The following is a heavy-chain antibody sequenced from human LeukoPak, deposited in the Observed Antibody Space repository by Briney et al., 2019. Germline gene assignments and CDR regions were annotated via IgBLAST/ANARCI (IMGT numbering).Heavy chain of an antibody. CDR3: AKDAVAATYYYYGMDV. CDR1: GFTFSSYG. D-gene: IGHD2-15*01. Sequence: GGSLRFSCAASGFTFSSYGMHWVRQAPGKGLEGVAVISNDGSNKYYADSVKGRFTISRDNSKNTLYLQMDSLRAEDTAVYYCAKDAVAATYYYYGMDVWGKGTTVTVSS. V-gene: IGHV3-30*18. J-gene: IGHJ6*04. CDR2: ISNDGSNK.